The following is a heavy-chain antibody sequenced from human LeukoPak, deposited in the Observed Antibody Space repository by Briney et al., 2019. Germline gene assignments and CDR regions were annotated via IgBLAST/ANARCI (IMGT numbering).Heavy chain of an antibody. V-gene: IGHV1-18*01. Sequence: SVNFYWKNSRLAGVGYGVACERLAPGQGLEWLGWNNTYNGNTHYAGYLQGRVTMTTDTSTGAAYMELTSLRSDDTAIYYCARCSSGRSSGCDFWGQGTLVTVSS. J-gene: IGHJ4*02. CDR3: ARCSSGRSSGCDF. D-gene: IGHD6-25*01. CDR2: NNTYNGNT. CDR1: RLAGVGYG.